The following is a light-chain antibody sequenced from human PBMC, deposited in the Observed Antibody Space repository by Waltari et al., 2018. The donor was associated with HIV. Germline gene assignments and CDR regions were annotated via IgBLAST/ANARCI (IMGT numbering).Light chain of an antibody. CDR1: PSNIGGNS. Sequence: SLLTQPPSVSGAPGQRVNISCSGGPSNIGGNSVNWYRQLPGTAPILLIYNNDQRPSRVPGRVAGSKSATSASLVISGLQSDDEADYYCATWDDTMSVVFGGGTRLTVL. V-gene: IGLV1-44*01. CDR2: NND. CDR3: ATWDDTMSVV. J-gene: IGLJ2*01.